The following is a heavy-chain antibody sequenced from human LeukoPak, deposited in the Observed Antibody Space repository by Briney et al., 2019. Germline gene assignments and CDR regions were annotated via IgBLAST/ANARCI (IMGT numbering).Heavy chain of an antibody. D-gene: IGHD1-26*01. CDR1: GDTFTNYG. CDR3: ARTSGSYYQEYYFDY. V-gene: IGHV1-18*01. CDR2: ISAYNGNT. Sequence: ASVKVSCKTSGDTFTNYGISWVRQAPGQGLEWMGWISAYNGNTNYAQKLQGRVTMTTDTSTSTAYMELRSLRSDDTAVYYCARTSGSYYQEYYFDYWGQGTLVTVSS. J-gene: IGHJ4*02.